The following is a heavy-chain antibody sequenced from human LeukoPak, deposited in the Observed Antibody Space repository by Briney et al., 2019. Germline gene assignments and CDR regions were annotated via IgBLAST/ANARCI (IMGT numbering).Heavy chain of an antibody. V-gene: IGHV4-59*01. D-gene: IGHD1-14*01. CDR2: VYYNGDT. J-gene: IGHJ5*02. CDR1: GDSINTYY. Sequence: PSETLSLTCIVSGDSINTYYWSWIRQPPGKGLEWIGYVYYNGDTKYNPSLQSRVTIAVGASKNQVSLRLNSVIATDTAVYYCAKGSRSWLDPWGQGTQVTVSS. CDR3: AKGSRSWLDP.